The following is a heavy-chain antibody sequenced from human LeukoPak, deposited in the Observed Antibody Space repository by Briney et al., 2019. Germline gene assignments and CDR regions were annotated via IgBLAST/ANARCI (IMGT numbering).Heavy chain of an antibody. CDR1: GGSISSGGYS. D-gene: IGHD6-13*01. CDR3: ARETRSSSWSYYFDY. V-gene: IGHV4-30-2*01. J-gene: IGHJ4*02. CDR2: IYHSGST. Sequence: SQTLSLTCAVSGGSISSGGYSWSWIRQPPGKGLEWIAYIYHSGSTYYNPSLKSRVTISVDRSKNQFSLKLSSVTAADTAVYYCARETRSSSWSYYFDYWGQGTLVTVSS.